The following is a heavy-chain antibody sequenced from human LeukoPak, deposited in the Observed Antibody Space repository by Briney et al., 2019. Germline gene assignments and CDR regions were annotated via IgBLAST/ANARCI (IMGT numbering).Heavy chain of an antibody. CDR2: IYPADSDA. CDR1: GYSFTNNW. J-gene: IGHJ4*02. Sequence: GESLQISCKGSGYSFTNNWIAWVRPVPGKGLEWMGIIYPADSDARYSPSFQGQVTISADKSISTTYLQWSSLKASDTAIYYCARQQYSLYYYDYWGQGTLVTVSS. CDR3: ARQQYSLYYYDY. D-gene: IGHD5-18*01. V-gene: IGHV5-51*01.